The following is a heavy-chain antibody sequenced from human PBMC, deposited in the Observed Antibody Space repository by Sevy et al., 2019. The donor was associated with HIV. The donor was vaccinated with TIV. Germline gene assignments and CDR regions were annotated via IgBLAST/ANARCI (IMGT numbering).Heavy chain of an antibody. Sequence: GGSLRLSCAASGFTFNNFNMNWVRQAPGKGLQWVSSISGSSNYIYYAESLKGRFIISRDNVKDTVFLQMNSLSADDTAVYYCARGPPDGSYDYFDSWGQGTLATVSS. CDR3: ARGPPDGSYDYFDS. J-gene: IGHJ4*02. CDR2: ISGSSNYI. CDR1: GFTFNNFN. V-gene: IGHV3-21*06. D-gene: IGHD1-26*01.